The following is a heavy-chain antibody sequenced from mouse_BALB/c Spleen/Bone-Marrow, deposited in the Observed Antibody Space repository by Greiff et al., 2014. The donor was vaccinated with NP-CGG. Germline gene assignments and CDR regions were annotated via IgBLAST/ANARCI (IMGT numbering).Heavy chain of an antibody. Sequence: VKLEESGPGLVQPSQSLSITCTVSGFSLTSYGVHWVRQSPGKGLGWLGMIWSGGSTDYNAAFISRLSISKDNSESQVFFKMNSLQANDTAIYYCARGRDWYFDVGGAGTTVTVSS. V-gene: IGHV2-2*02. CDR3: ARGRDWYFDV. J-gene: IGHJ1*01. CDR1: GFSLTSYG. CDR2: IWSGGST.